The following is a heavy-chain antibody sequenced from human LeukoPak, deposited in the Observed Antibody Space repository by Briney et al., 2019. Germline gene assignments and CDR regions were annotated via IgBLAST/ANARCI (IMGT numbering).Heavy chain of an antibody. CDR1: GFTFSSYA. CDR2: ISGSGGST. D-gene: IGHD2-21*02. J-gene: IGHJ4*02. V-gene: IGHV3-23*01. Sequence: GGSLRLSCAASGFTFSSYAMSWVRQAPGKGLEWVSAISGSGGSTYYADSVKGRFTISRDNSKNTLYLQMNSLRAEDTAVYYCARVIFVVVTANALDYWGQGTLVTVSS. CDR3: ARVIFVVVTANALDY.